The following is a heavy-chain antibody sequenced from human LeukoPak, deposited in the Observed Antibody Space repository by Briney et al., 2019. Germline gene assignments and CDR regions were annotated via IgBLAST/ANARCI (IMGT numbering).Heavy chain of an antibody. CDR1: GYSISSGYY. V-gene: IGHV4-38-2*01. CDR2: IYHSGST. Sequence: PSETLSLTCAVSGYSISSGYYWGWIRQPPGKGLEWIRSIYHSGSTYNNPSLKSRVTISVDTSKNQFSLKLSSVTAADTAVFYCAKWGTTAFDYWGQGILVIVSS. J-gene: IGHJ4*02. D-gene: IGHD4-17*01. CDR3: AKWGTTAFDY.